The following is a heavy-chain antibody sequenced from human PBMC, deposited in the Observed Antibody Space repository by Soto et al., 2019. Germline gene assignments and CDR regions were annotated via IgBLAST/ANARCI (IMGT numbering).Heavy chain of an antibody. CDR3: ARGPYDFWSGYIADAFDV. J-gene: IGHJ3*01. D-gene: IGHD3-3*01. Sequence: QVQLVESGGGVVQPGRSLRLSCAASGFTFSSYTLHWVRQAPGKGLEWVALISYDGSNKYYADSVKGRFTISRDNSKNMLYLQMNSLRPEDTALFYCARGPYDFWSGYIADAFDVWGQGTMVTVSS. CDR2: ISYDGSNK. V-gene: IGHV3-30-3*01. CDR1: GFTFSSYT.